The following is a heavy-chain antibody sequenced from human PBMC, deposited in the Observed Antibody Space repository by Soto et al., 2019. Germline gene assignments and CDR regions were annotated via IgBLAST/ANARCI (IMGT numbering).Heavy chain of an antibody. V-gene: IGHV3-23*01. D-gene: IGHD3-10*01. CDR1: GFTFSSYA. CDR2: ISGSGGST. CDR3: AKLLLWFGELLTSPDY. Sequence: PGGSLRLSCAASGFTFSSYAMSWVRQAPGKGLEWVSAISGSGGSTYYADSVKGRFTISRDNSKNTLYLRMNSLRAEDTAVYYCAKLLLWFGELLTSPDYWGQGTLVTVSS. J-gene: IGHJ4*02.